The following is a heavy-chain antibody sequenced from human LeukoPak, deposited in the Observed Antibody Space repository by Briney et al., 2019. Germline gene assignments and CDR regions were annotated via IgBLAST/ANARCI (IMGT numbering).Heavy chain of an antibody. V-gene: IGHV4-4*07. J-gene: IGHJ4*02. D-gene: IGHD2-8*02. CDR3: ARSLGYCTGATCYSFDS. CDR2: IYITGST. CDR1: SVSISSYP. Sequence: SETLSLTCTVSSVSISSYPWSWFRQPAGKGLEWIGRIYITGSTNYDPSLKSRITMSMDTSKNQLSLKLGSVTAADTAVYYCARSLGYCTGATCYSFDSWGQGTLVTVSS.